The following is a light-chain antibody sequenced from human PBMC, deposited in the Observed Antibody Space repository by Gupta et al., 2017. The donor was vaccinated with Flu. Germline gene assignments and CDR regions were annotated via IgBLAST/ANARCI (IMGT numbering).Light chain of an antibody. V-gene: IGKV3-11*01. CDR1: QSIDNY. CDR3: QQLSNWPLFT. J-gene: IGKJ2*01. CDR2: DAS. Sequence: DIVLTQSPATLSLSPGERATLSCRASQSIDNYLAWYQQKPGQAPRLLIHDASNKAPGIPARFSGSGYGTDFTLTISSREPEDFAVYYCQQLSNWPLFTFGQGTKLEIK.